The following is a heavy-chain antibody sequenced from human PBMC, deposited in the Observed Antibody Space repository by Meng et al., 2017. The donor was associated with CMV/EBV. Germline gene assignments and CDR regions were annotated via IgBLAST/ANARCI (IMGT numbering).Heavy chain of an antibody. J-gene: IGHJ4*02. Sequence: QVQLVQSGAEVKKPGASVKVSCQASGYTFTGYYMHWVRQAPGQGLEWMGWINPNSGGTNYAQKFQGRVTMTRDTSISTAYMELSRLRSDDTAVYYCARATDQQYCSGGSCYSGGYFDYWGQGTLVTVSS. D-gene: IGHD2-15*01. CDR1: GYTFTGYY. CDR2: INPNSGGT. V-gene: IGHV1-2*02. CDR3: ARATDQQYCSGGSCYSGGYFDY.